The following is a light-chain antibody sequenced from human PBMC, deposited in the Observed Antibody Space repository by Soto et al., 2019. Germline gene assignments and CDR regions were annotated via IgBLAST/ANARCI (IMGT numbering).Light chain of an antibody. CDR2: DVS. J-gene: IGLJ1*01. CDR1: SSDVGAYNY. CDR3: SSFTSSSPGV. V-gene: IGLV2-14*01. Sequence: QSVLTQSASVSGSPGQSITISCTGTSSDVGAYNYVSWYQQHPGKAPQLIIYDVSNRPSGVSNRFSGSQSGNTASLTISALQAGEEVDYYCSSFTSSSPGVFGTGTKVT.